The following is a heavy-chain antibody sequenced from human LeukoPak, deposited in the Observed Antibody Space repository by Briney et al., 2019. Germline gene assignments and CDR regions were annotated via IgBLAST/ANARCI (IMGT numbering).Heavy chain of an antibody. V-gene: IGHV4-39*01. J-gene: IGHJ6*03. CDR3: ARQRADYYYYYVDV. CDR2: IYYSETT. Sequence: SEILSLTCTVSGGSINTANYYWGWLRQPPGKGLEWIGSIYYSETTYDNPSLKSRVTISIETSKNQFSLRLSSVTASDTAVYYCARQRADYYYYYVDVWGEGTTVAVS. CDR1: GGSINTANYY.